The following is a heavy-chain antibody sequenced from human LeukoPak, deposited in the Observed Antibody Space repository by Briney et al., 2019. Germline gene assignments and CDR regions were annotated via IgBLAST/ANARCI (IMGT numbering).Heavy chain of an antibody. CDR3: ARRYYESSAYGY. J-gene: IGHJ4*02. CDR2: IKQDGSEK. CDR1: GFTFSSYW. Sequence: GGSRRLSGGASGFTFSSYWMSWVGQAPGKGLEGVANIKQDGSEKYHVDSVKGRFTISRDNAKNSLYLQMKSLRAADTAVYYCARRYYESSAYGYWGQGTLVTVSS. V-gene: IGHV3-7*01. D-gene: IGHD3-22*01.